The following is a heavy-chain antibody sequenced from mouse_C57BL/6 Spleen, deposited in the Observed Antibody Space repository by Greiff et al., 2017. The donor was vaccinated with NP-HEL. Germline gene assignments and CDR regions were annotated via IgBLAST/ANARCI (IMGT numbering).Heavy chain of an antibody. CDR2: IDPSDSET. Sequence: QVQLQQPGAELVRPGSSVKLSCKASGYTFTSYWMHWVKQRPIQGLEWIGNIDPSDSETHYNQKFKDKATLTVHKSSSTAYMQLSSLTSEDSAVYYCASELLRRGWYFDVWGTGTTVTVSS. J-gene: IGHJ1*03. CDR1: GYTFTSYW. CDR3: ASELLRRGWYFDV. D-gene: IGHD1-2*01. V-gene: IGHV1-52*01.